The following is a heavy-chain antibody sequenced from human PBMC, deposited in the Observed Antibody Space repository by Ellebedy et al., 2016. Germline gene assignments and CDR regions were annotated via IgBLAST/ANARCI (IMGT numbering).Heavy chain of an antibody. CDR3: ARRGGLVGPTTAFDI. V-gene: IGHV1-46*02. J-gene: IGHJ3*02. D-gene: IGHD1-26*01. Sequence: ASVKVSCKPSGYTFNGYYMYWVRQAPGQGLKWMGIINPRGGSTNYAQKFQGRVTMTSDTSTNTVYMELSSLRSEDTVVYYCARRGGLVGPTTAFDIWGQGTLVTVSS. CDR1: GYTFNGYY. CDR2: INPRGGST.